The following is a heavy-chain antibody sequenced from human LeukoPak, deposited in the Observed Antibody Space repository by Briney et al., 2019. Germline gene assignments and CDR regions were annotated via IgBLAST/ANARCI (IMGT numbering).Heavy chain of an antibody. D-gene: IGHD2-2*01. J-gene: IGHJ5*02. CDR3: ARGYCSSTSCYNWFDP. CDR2: INPNSGGT. Sequence: ASVKVSCKASGYTFTGYYMHSVRHAPGQGLEWMGWINPNSGGTNYAQKFQGRVTMTRDTSISTAYTELSRLRSNDTAVYYCARGYCSSTSCYNWFDPWGQGTLVTVSS. CDR1: GYTFTGYY. V-gene: IGHV1-2*02.